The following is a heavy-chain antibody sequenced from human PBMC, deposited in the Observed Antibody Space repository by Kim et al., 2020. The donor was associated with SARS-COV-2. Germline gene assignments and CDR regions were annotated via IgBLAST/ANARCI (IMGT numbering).Heavy chain of an antibody. V-gene: IGHV3-48*02. J-gene: IGHJ3*02. Sequence: GGSLRLSCAASGFTFSSYSMNWVRQAPGKGLEWVSYISSSSSTIYYADSVKGRFTISRDNAKNSLYLQMNSLRDEDTAVDYCARDTNYDFWSGYSAVFDIWGQGTMVTVSS. CDR3: ARDTNYDFWSGYSAVFDI. CDR1: GFTFSSYS. D-gene: IGHD3-3*01. CDR2: ISSSSSTI.